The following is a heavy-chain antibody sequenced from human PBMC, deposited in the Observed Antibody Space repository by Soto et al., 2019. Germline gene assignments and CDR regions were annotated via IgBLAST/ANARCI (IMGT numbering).Heavy chain of an antibody. CDR3: AKDMITFGGVIGYFDY. CDR1: GFTFSSYA. CDR2: ISGSGGST. V-gene: IGHV3-23*01. Sequence: HPGGSLRLSCAASGFTFSSYAMSWVRQAPGKGLEWVSAISGSGGSTYYADSVKGRFTISRDNSKNTLYLQMNSLRAEDTAVYYCAKDMITFGGVIGYFDYWGQGTLVTVSS. D-gene: IGHD3-16*02. J-gene: IGHJ4*02.